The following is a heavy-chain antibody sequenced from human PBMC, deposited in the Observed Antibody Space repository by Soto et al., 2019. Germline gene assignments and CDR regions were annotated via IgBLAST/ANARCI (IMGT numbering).Heavy chain of an antibody. V-gene: IGHV3-30-3*01. CDR3: AGGENCSALGV. J-gene: IGHJ6*02. CDR1: GSTFSNYI. D-gene: IGHD2-21*02. CDR2: ISYDGSNK. Sequence: QLQLVESGGGVVQPGRSLRLSCAASGSTFSNYIMHWVRQAPGKGLEWVAFISYDGSNKDYADSVEGRFTISRDNSKNTLYLQLSSLRPEDTAVYYCAGGENCSALGVWGQGTTVTVSS.